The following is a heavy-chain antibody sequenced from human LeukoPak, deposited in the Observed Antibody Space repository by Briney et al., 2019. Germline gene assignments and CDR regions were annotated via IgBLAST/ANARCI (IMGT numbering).Heavy chain of an antibody. CDR3: ARSDYGGTSAADY. CDR1: GGSFSGQY. Sequence: PSETPSLTCAVYGGSFSGQYWSWIRHPPGKGLEWIGEINHSGSTKYNPSLTSRVPISVETSKHQFPLTPSSVTAADTAVYYCARSDYGGTSAADYWGERTLVTVSS. V-gene: IGHV4-34*01. D-gene: IGHD4-23*01. J-gene: IGHJ4*02. CDR2: INHSGST.